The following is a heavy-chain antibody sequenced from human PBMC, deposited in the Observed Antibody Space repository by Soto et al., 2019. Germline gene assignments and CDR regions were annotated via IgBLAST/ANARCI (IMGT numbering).Heavy chain of an antibody. CDR1: GYTFTSYG. Sequence: QVQLVQSGAEVKKPGASVKVSCKASGYTFTSYGISWVRQAPGQGLEWMGWISAYNGNTNYAQKLQGRVTMTTDTSXXTXYXXLRSLRSDDTAVYYCAREGIVVVVAATGSNWYFDLWGRGTLVTVSS. D-gene: IGHD2-15*01. J-gene: IGHJ2*01. V-gene: IGHV1-18*01. CDR3: AREGIVVVVAATGSNWYFDL. CDR2: ISAYNGNT.